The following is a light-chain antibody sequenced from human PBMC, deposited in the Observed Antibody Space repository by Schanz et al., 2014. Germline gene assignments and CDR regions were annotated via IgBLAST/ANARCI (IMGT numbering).Light chain of an antibody. V-gene: IGKV3-15*01. CDR1: QSVSSN. J-gene: IGKJ1*01. Sequence: EIVMTQSPATLSVSPGERATLSCRARQSVSSNLAWYQQKPGQAPRLLIYGASTRATGIPARFSGSGSGTEFTLTISSLQPDDFATYYCQQYNSASTFGQGTKVEIK. CDR2: GAS. CDR3: QQYNSAST.